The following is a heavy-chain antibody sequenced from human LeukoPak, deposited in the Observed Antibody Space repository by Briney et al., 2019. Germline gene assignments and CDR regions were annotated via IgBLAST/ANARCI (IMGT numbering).Heavy chain of an antibody. CDR2: INSGANT. Sequence: GGSLRLSCAASGFTVSSNHMSWVRQAPGEGLEWVSVINSGANTYYADSVKGRFTISRDNSKNTLYLQMNSLRAEDTVVYYCARAGGGDKQQLVWYFDLWGRGTLVTVSS. V-gene: IGHV3-66*01. D-gene: IGHD6-13*01. CDR1: GFTVSSNH. CDR3: ARAGGGDKQQLVWYFDL. J-gene: IGHJ2*01.